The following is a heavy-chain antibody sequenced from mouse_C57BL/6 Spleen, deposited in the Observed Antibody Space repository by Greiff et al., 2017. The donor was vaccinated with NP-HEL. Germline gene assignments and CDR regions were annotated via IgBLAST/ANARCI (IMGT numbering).Heavy chain of an antibody. Sequence: VMLVESGPGLVAPSQSLSITCTVSGFSFTSYAISWVRQPPGKGLEWLGVIWTGGGTNYNSALKSRLSISKDNSKSQVFLKMNSLQTDDTARYYCATSYYDYDDDAWFAYWGQGTLVTVSA. CDR3: ATSYYDYDDDAWFAY. D-gene: IGHD2-4*01. CDR2: IWTGGGT. CDR1: GFSFTSYA. V-gene: IGHV2-9-1*01. J-gene: IGHJ3*01.